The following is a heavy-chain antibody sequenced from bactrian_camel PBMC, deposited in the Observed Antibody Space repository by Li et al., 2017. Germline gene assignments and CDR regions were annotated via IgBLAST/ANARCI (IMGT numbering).Heavy chain of an antibody. V-gene: IGHV3S1*01. CDR2: IYRAGGST. J-gene: IGHJ4*01. CDR1: GYTSNNVC. Sequence: QVQLVESGGGSVQAGGSLRLSCVVSGYTSNNVCVAWVRQAPGKEREGVAAIYRAGGSTFYADSVKGRFTISQDNAKNTLYLQMNNLKPEDTAMYYCALQYGDNSWDYWGQGTQVTVS. D-gene: IGHD6*01. CDR3: ALQYGDNSWDY.